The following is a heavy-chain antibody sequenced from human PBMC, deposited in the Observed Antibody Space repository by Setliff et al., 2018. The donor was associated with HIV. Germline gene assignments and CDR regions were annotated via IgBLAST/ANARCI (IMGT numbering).Heavy chain of an antibody. V-gene: IGHV3-7*01. J-gene: IGHJ2*01. CDR2: IKQDGSEK. Sequence: GGSLRLSCAASGFTFSIYWMSWVRQAPGKGLEWVANIKQDGSEKYYADSVKGRFTISRDNSKNTLYLQMNSLRAEDTAVYYCARVRSNYAGYWYFDLWGRGTLVTVSS. CDR3: ARVRSNYAGYWYFDL. D-gene: IGHD4-4*01. CDR1: GFTFSIYW.